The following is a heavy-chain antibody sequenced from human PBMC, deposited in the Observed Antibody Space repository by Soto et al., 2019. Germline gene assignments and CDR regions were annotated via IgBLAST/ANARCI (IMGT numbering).Heavy chain of an antibody. V-gene: IGHV4-59*01. CDR1: GGSIISYY. CDR2: IYYSGST. Sequence: SETLSLTCTVSGGSIISYYWSWIRQPPGKGLEWIGYIYYSGSTNYNPSLKSRVTISVDTSKNQFSLKLSSVTAADTAVYYCASKQWLGNDWFDPWGQGTLVTVSS. CDR3: ASKQWLGNDWFDP. J-gene: IGHJ5*02. D-gene: IGHD6-19*01.